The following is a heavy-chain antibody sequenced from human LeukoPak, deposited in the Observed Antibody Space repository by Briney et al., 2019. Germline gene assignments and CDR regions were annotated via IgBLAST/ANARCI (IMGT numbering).Heavy chain of an antibody. J-gene: IGHJ4*02. CDR2: IRGDAGST. Sequence: GGSLRLSCAASGFTFDAFGMTWVRQAPGKGLEWVSAIRGDAGSTGYADSVKGRFTISRDNAKNSLYLQMNSLRVEETVLYYCARIWAWGSGNYFDNWGQGTLVTVSS. D-gene: IGHD7-27*01. V-gene: IGHV3-20*04. CDR1: GFTFDAFG. CDR3: ARIWAWGSGNYFDN.